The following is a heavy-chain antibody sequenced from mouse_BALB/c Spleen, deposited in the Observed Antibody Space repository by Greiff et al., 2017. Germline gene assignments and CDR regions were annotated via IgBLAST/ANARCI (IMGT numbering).Heavy chain of an antibody. Sequence: VQLVESGPGLVAPSQSLSITCTVSGFSLTSYGVHWVRQPPGKGLEWLGVIWAGGSTNYNSALMSRLSISKDNSKSQVFLKMNSLQTDDTAMYYCASYGNDEGYYYAMDYWGQGTSVTVSA. CDR1: GFSLTSYG. CDR2: IWAGGST. D-gene: IGHD2-2*01. J-gene: IGHJ4*01. V-gene: IGHV2-9*02. CDR3: ASYGNDEGYYYAMDY.